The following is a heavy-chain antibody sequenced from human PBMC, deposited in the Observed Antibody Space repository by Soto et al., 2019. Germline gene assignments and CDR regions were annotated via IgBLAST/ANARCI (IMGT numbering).Heavy chain of an antibody. CDR3: ARHRRQQQLVSPDYFDY. J-gene: IGHJ4*02. Sequence: QLQLQESGPGLVKPSETLSLTCTVSGGSISSSSYYWGWIRQPPGKGLEWIGSIYYSGSTYYNPSLKSRVTISVDTPKNQFSLKLSSVTAADTAVYYCARHRRQQQLVSPDYFDYWGQGTLVTVSS. D-gene: IGHD6-13*01. V-gene: IGHV4-39*01. CDR1: GGSISSSSYY. CDR2: IYYSGST.